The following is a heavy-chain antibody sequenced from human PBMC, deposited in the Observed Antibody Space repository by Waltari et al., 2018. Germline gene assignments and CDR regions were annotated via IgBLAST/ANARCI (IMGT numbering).Heavy chain of an antibody. D-gene: IGHD4-17*01. CDR2: IKQDGSEK. J-gene: IGHJ2*01. Sequence: EVQLVESGGGLVQPGGSLRLSCAASGFTFSSYWMSWVRQAPGKGLEWVANIKQDGSEKYYVDSVKGRFTIARDNAKNSLYLQMNSLRAEDTAVYYCARDDYGGYFDLWGRGTLVTVSS. CDR1: GFTFSSYW. CDR3: ARDDYGGYFDL. V-gene: IGHV3-7*01.